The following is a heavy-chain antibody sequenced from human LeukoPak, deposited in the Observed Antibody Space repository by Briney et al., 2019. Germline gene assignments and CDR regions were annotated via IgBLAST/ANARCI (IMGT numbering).Heavy chain of an antibody. CDR3: ARDGSSSWYGPFDY. CDR1: GFTFSSYA. Sequence: GGSLRLSCAGSGFTFSSYAMHWVRQAPGKGLEWVTVISYDGSNKYYADSVKGRFTISRDNSKNTLYLQMNSLRAEDTAVYYCARDGSSSWYGPFDYWGQGTLVTVSS. V-gene: IGHV3-30-3*01. D-gene: IGHD6-13*01. CDR2: ISYDGSNK. J-gene: IGHJ4*02.